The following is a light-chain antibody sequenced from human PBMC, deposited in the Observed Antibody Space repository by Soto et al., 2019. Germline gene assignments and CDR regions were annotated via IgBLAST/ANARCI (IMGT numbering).Light chain of an antibody. J-gene: IGKJ4*01. CDR2: DVS. Sequence: EIVLTQSPGTLSLSPGERGTLSCRASQSVGNHLAWYQQKLGQAPRLLIYDVSKRASGIPARFSGTGSGTDFTLTISSLEPEDFAVYFCQHRSNWPPSFGGGTKVELK. CDR3: QHRSNWPPS. CDR1: QSVGNH. V-gene: IGKV3-11*01.